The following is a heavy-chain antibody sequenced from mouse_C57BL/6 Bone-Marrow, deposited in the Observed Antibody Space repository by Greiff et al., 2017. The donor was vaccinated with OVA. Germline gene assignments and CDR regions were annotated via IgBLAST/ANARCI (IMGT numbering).Heavy chain of an antibody. V-gene: IGHV7-3*01. CDR3: ARYKTWSIDY. J-gene: IGHJ2*01. Sequence: EVQRVESGGGLVQPGGSLSLSCAASGFTFTDYYMSWVRQPPGKALEWLGFISNKANGYTNEYSASVKGRFTSSRDNSKSLLYLQMKALRAEDSATYYCARYKTWSIDYWGQGTTLTVSS. CDR1: GFTFTDYY. CDR2: ISNKANGYTN.